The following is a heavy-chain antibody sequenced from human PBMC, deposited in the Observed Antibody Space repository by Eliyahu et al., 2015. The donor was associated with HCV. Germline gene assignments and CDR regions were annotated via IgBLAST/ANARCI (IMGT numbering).Heavy chain of an antibody. CDR3: AKDHRVPGVVQGLFDY. Sequence: EVQLLESGGGLVQPGGSLRLSCAASGFXFSSYAMXWVRQAPGKGLEGVSAISGSGGSTYYADSVKGRFTISRDNSKNTLYLQMNSLRAEDTAVYYCAKDHRVPGVVQGLFDYWGQGTLVTVSS. D-gene: IGHD3-10*01. V-gene: IGHV3-23*01. J-gene: IGHJ4*02. CDR1: GFXFSSYA. CDR2: ISGSGGST.